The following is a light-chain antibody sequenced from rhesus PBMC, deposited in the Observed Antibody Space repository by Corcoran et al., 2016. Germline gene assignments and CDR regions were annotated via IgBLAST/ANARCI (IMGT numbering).Light chain of an antibody. CDR3: LQYNSSPLT. CDR1: QSISSW. J-gene: IGKJ4*01. CDR2: RAS. Sequence: DIQMTQSPASLSASVGDTVTITCRASQSISSWLDWYQQKPGKAPKLLINRASSLQSGVPSRFSGSGSGTDFTLNISSLQPEDFATYYCLQYNSSPLTFGGGTKVELK. V-gene: IGKV1-22*01.